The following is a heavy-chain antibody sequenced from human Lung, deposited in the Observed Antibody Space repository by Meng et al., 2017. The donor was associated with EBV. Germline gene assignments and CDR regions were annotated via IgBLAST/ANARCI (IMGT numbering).Heavy chain of an antibody. J-gene: IGHJ4*02. D-gene: IGHD2-2*01. Sequence: QVQRPQWGAGLLKPSETLSLTCGVSGRSFSSSYWSWICQPPGKGLEWIGQINYSGITNYNPSLKSRVTISVDTSKNQFSLSLNSVTAADTAVYYCARGGTSSAPFDYWGQGTLVTVSS. V-gene: IGHV4-34*01. CDR3: ARGGTSSAPFDY. CDR2: INYSGIT. CDR1: GRSFSSSY.